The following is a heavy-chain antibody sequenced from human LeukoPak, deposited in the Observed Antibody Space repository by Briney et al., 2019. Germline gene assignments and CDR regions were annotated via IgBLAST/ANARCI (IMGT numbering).Heavy chain of an antibody. D-gene: IGHD6-13*01. CDR3: ARQYSSSWYNFDY. CDR1: GGSISSSSYY. J-gene: IGHJ4*02. Sequence: SETLSLTCTVSGGSISSSSYYWGWLRQPPGKGLEWLGSIYHSGSTYYNPSLKSRVTISVDTSKNQFSLKLSSVTAADTAVYYCARQYSSSWYNFDYWGQGTLVTVSS. V-gene: IGHV4-39*01. CDR2: IYHSGST.